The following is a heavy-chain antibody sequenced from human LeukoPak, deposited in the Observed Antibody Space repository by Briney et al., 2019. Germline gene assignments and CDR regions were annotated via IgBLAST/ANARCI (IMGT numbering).Heavy chain of an antibody. Sequence: GRSLRLSCAASGFAFSTYGMHWVRQAPGKGLEWVAYMSHEGSVKYYTDSVKGRFTISRDNSANTLSLQMNTLRIEDTAVCHCMKRTPDILAGGYALDVWGQGTTVIVSS. CDR3: MKRTPDILAGGYALDV. D-gene: IGHD3-9*01. CDR2: MSHEGSVK. V-gene: IGHV3-30*18. CDR1: GFAFSTYG. J-gene: IGHJ6*02.